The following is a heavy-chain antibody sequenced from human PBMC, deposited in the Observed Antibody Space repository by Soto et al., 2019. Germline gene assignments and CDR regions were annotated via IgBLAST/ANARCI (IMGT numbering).Heavy chain of an antibody. D-gene: IGHD6-6*01. CDR1: GYTFTSYA. CDR2: INAGNGNT. V-gene: IGHV1-3*01. Sequence: AAVKVSCKASGYTFTSYAMHWVRQAPGQRXEWMGWINAGNGNTKYSQKFQGRVTITRDTSASTAYMELSSLRSEDTAVYYCARESMDSSLSVPPPSSYGTHVWGPATTGTLS. CDR3: ARESMDSSLSVPPPSSYGTHV. J-gene: IGHJ6*02.